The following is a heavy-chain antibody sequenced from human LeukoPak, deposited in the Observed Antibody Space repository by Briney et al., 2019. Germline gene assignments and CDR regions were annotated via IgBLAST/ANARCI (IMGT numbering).Heavy chain of an antibody. CDR3: ARDRRVRDYLSSYYGMDV. CDR1: GGSISSYY. Sequence: PSETLSLTCTVSGGSISSYYWSWIRQPPGKGLEWIGYIYYSGSTNYNPSLKSRVTISVDTSKNQFSLKLSSVTAADTAVYYCARDRRVRDYLSSYYGMDVWGQGTTVTVSS. CDR2: IYYSGST. J-gene: IGHJ6*02. D-gene: IGHD4-17*01. V-gene: IGHV4-59*01.